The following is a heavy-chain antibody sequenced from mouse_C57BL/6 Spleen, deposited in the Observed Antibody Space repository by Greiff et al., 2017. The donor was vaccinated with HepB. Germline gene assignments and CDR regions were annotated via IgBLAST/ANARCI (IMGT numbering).Heavy chain of an antibody. D-gene: IGHD2-12*01. CDR3: ARVFYDGPLYWYFDV. J-gene: IGHJ1*03. CDR2: IYPGSGST. Sequence: VQLQQPGAELVKPGASVKMSCKASGYTFTSYWITWVKQRPGQGLEWIGDIYPGSGSTNYNEKFKSKATLTVDTSSSTAYMQLSSLTSEDSAVYYCARVFYDGPLYWYFDVWGTGTTVTVSS. V-gene: IGHV1-55*01. CDR1: GYTFTSYW.